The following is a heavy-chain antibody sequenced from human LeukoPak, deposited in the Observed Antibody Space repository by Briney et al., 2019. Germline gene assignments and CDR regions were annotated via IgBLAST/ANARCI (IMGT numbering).Heavy chain of an antibody. V-gene: IGHV3-23*01. Sequence: GGSLRLSCAASGFTFSSYAMSWVRQAPGKGLEWVSAISGSGGSTYYADSVKGRFTISRDSSKNTLYLQMNSLRAEDTALYYCAKDVMATITSGGYFFDCWGQGTLVTVSS. D-gene: IGHD5-12*01. J-gene: IGHJ4*02. CDR2: ISGSGGST. CDR3: AKDVMATITSGGYFFDC. CDR1: GFTFSSYA.